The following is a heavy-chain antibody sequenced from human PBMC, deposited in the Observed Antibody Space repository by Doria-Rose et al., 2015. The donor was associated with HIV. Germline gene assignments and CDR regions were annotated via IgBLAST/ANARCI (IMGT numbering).Heavy chain of an antibody. Sequence: QVTLKEPGPVLVKPTETLTLTCTVSGVSLSSPGMGVSWIRQPPGKALEWPANIFSDDERSYKTSLESRLTISRGTSKSQVVLTMTDMDPVVTATYYCARIKSSRWYHKYYFDFWGQGTLVIVSA. CDR3: ARIKSSRWYHKYYFDF. CDR2: IFSDDER. J-gene: IGHJ4*02. CDR1: GVSLSSPGMG. D-gene: IGHD6-13*01. V-gene: IGHV2-26*01.